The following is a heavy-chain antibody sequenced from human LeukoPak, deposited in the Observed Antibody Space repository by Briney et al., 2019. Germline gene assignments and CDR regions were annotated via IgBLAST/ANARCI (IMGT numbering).Heavy chain of an antibody. CDR1: GFTFSDYY. D-gene: IGHD3-22*01. Sequence: KSGGSLRLSCAASGFTFSDYYMSWIRQAPGKGLEWVSYISSSGSTIYYADSEKGRFTISRDNAKNSLYLQMNSLRAEDTAVYYCARVGDGYYDSSGYYLFDYWGQGTLVTVSS. J-gene: IGHJ4*02. CDR3: ARVGDGYYDSSGYYLFDY. V-gene: IGHV3-11*04. CDR2: ISSSGSTI.